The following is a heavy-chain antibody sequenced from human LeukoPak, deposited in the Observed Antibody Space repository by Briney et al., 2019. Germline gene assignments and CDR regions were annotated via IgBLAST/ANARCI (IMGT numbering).Heavy chain of an antibody. D-gene: IGHD3-3*01. Sequence: GGSLRLSCAASGYTSSNYAMTWVRQAPGKRLEWVSGISHNGDRIYYADSVKGRFTISRDNAKNSLYLQMNSLRAEDTAVYYCARDRHYDFWSGYYPTGWFDPWGQGTLVTVSS. CDR3: ARDRHYDFWSGYYPTGWFDP. V-gene: IGHV3-23*01. CDR2: ISHNGDRI. J-gene: IGHJ5*02. CDR1: GYTSSNYA.